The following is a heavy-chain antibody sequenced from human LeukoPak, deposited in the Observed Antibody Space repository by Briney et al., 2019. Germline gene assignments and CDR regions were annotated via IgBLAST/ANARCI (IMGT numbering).Heavy chain of an antibody. V-gene: IGHV4-34*01. Sequence: PSETLSLTCAVYGGSFSGYYWSWIRQPPGKGLEWIGEINHSGSTNYNPSLKSRVTISVDTSKNQFSLKLSSVTAADTAVYYCARAGYYGSGSSPPHDYYYYGMDVWGQGTTVTVSS. J-gene: IGHJ6*02. D-gene: IGHD3-10*01. CDR2: INHSGST. CDR3: ARAGYYGSGSSPPHDYYYYGMDV. CDR1: GGSFSGYY.